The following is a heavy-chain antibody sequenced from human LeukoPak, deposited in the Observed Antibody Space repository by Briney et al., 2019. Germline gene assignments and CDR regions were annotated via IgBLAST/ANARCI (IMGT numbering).Heavy chain of an antibody. CDR2: ISYDGSNK. CDR3: ATSTTVAAAYS. Sequence: GGSLRLSCAASGFTFSNYGMHWVRQAPGEGLEWVAVISYDGSNKYYADSVKGRFTISRDNSKNTLYLQMNSLRAEDTAVYYCATSTTVAAAYSWGQGTLVTVSS. V-gene: IGHV3-30*19. J-gene: IGHJ4*02. CDR1: GFTFSNYG. D-gene: IGHD6-13*01.